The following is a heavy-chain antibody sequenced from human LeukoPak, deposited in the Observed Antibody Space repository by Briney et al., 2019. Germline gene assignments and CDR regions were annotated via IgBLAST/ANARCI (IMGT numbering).Heavy chain of an antibody. CDR1: GGSISSSSYY. Sequence: SETLSLTYTVSGGSISSSSYYWGWIRQSPGKGLEWIGSIYYSGSTYYNPSLKSRVTISVDTSKNQFSLKLGSVAATDTAVYSCARRNNRTILWARGAFDIWGQGTMVTVSS. CDR3: ARRNNRTILWARGAFDI. CDR2: IYYSGST. D-gene: IGHD2-21*01. V-gene: IGHV4-39*01. J-gene: IGHJ3*02.